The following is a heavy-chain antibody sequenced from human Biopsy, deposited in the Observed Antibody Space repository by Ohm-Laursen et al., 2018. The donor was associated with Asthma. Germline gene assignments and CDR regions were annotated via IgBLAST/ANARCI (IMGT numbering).Heavy chain of an antibody. D-gene: IGHD4-23*01. CDR2: IYSGGGT. CDR3: ARAYGGSFFSGSFDI. V-gene: IGHV3-53*01. J-gene: IGHJ3*02. CDR1: GFTVSTNG. Sequence: SLRLSCSASGFTVSTNGMSWVRQPPGKGLAWVSVIYSGGGTYHADSAQGRVTISRDNSKNTLSLQMNSLRAEDTAVYYCARAYGGSFFSGSFDIWGQGTMVTVSS.